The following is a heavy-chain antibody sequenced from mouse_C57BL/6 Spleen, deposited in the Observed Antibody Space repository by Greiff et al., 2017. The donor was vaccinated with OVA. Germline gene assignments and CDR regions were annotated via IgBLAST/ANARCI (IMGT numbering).Heavy chain of an antibody. CDR3: TSLYDSTPNYD. CDR2: ISSGGDYI. Sequence: EVKLVESGEGLVKPGGSLKLSCAASGFTFRSYAMSWVRQTPEQRLAWVAYISSGGDYIYYADTVKGRFTISRDNARNTLYLQRSSLKSEDTDMYDSTSLYDSTPNYDWGQGTSGTVAS. CDR1: GFTFRSYA. V-gene: IGHV5-9-1*02. J-gene: IGHJ4*01. D-gene: IGHD2-3*01.